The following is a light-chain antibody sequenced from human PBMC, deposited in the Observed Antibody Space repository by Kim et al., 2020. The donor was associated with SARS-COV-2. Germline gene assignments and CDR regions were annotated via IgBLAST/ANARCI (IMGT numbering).Light chain of an antibody. CDR1: QSIDKW. CDR2: KAS. CDR3: QQYDSYSPYI. J-gene: IGKJ2*01. V-gene: IGKV1-5*03. Sequence: DIQMTQSPSTLSVSVGDRVTMTCRASQSIDKWVAWYQQKPGKAPKLLIYKASTLATGVPSRFSGSGSGTDFILTISSLQPDDSATYYCQQYDSYSPYIFGQGTKLEIK.